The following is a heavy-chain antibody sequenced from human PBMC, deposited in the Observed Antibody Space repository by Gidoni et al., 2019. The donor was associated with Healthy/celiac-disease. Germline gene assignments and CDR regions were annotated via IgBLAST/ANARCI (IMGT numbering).Heavy chain of an antibody. V-gene: IGHV4-59*01. CDR2: INYSGST. CDR1: GGSISSYY. Sequence: QVQLQESGPGLVKPSETLSLPCTVSGGSISSYYWSWIRQPPGKGLEWIGYINYSGSTNYNPSLKSRVTISVDTSKNQFSLKLTSVTAADTAVYYCARVLLGTMVRGNSGVFDIWGQGTMVTVSS. J-gene: IGHJ3*02. D-gene: IGHD3-10*01. CDR3: ARVLLGTMVRGNSGVFDI.